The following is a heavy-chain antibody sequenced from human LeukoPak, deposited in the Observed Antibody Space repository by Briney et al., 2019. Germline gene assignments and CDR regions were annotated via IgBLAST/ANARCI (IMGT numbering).Heavy chain of an antibody. V-gene: IGHV4-34*01. J-gene: IGHJ4*02. CDR2: INHSGST. CDR1: GGSFSGYY. Sequence: PSETLSLTCAVYGGSFSGYYWSWIRQPPGKGLEWIGEINHSGSTNYNPSLKSRVTISVDTSKNQFSLKLSSVTAADTAVYYCARGGPRTYYDILTGYYTRGSAPERFDYWGQGTLVTVSS. CDR3: ARGGPRTYYDILTGYYTRGSAPERFDY. D-gene: IGHD3-9*01.